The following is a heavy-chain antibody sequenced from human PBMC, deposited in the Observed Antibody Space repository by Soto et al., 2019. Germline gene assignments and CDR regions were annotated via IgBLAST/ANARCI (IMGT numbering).Heavy chain of an antibody. Sequence: GESLQISCKGSGYSFTSYWIGWVRQMPGKGLEWMGIIYPGDSDTRYSPSFQGQVTISADKSISTAYLQWSSLKASDTAMYYCARLGGETYYDSSGYPLNWFDPWGQGTLVTVSS. CDR1: GYSFTSYW. V-gene: IGHV5-51*01. D-gene: IGHD3-22*01. J-gene: IGHJ5*02. CDR3: ARLGGETYYDSSGYPLNWFDP. CDR2: IYPGDSDT.